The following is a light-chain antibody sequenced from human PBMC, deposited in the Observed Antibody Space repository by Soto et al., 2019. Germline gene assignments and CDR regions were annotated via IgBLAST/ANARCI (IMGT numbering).Light chain of an antibody. CDR1: QSVTNNY. CDR2: GAS. CDR3: QQYGVSPLMYT. J-gene: IGKJ2*01. Sequence: EIVLVQSPGTLSLSPGERATLSCRASQSVTNNYLAWYQQKPGQAPRLLIYGASSRANGVPDRCSGSGSGTDFTLTITRLEPEDFAVYFCQQYGVSPLMYTFGQGTKVGVK. V-gene: IGKV3-20*01.